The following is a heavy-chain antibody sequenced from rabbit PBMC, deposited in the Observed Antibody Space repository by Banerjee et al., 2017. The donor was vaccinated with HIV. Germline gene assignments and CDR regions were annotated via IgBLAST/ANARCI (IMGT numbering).Heavy chain of an antibody. Sequence: QEQLEESGGDLVKPEGSLTLTCTASGFSLSGYGVSWVRQAPGKGLEWIACINTNTGNTVYASWAKGRSTVSKTSSTTVTLQMTSPTAADTATYFCARDLAGVIGWNFGLWGQGTLVTVS. CDR3: ARDLAGVIGWNFGL. CDR2: INTNTGNT. CDR1: GFSLSGYG. V-gene: IGHV1S45*01. J-gene: IGHJ3*01. D-gene: IGHD4-1*01.